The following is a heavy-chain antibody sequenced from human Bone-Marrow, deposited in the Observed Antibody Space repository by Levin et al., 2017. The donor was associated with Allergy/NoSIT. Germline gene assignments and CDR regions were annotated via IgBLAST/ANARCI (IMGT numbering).Heavy chain of an antibody. CDR3: ARVSGSYYYDSSSYYPNWFCDL. Sequence: LSLTCATSGFASSRYLMSWVRQAPGKGLEFVSNIKEDGSEKEYVDSVKGRFTISRDNAKDSLYLQMNSLRAEDTAIYYCARVSGSYYYDSSSYYPNWFCDLWVRGTLVAVCS. V-gene: IGHV3-7*01. CDR2: IKEDGSEK. D-gene: IGHD3-22*01. CDR1: GFASSRYL. J-gene: IGHJ2*01.